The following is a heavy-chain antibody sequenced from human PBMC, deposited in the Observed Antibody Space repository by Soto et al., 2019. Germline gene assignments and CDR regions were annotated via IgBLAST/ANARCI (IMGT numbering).Heavy chain of an antibody. CDR3: AKDSGHYYDSSGYGVLDY. J-gene: IGHJ4*02. Sequence: GGSLRLSCAASGFTFSSYGMHWVRQAPGKGLEWVAVISYDGSNKYYADSVKGRFTISRDNSKNTLYLQVNSLRAEDTAVYYCAKDSGHYYDSSGYGVLDYWGQGTLVTVSS. V-gene: IGHV3-30*18. CDR2: ISYDGSNK. CDR1: GFTFSSYG. D-gene: IGHD3-22*01.